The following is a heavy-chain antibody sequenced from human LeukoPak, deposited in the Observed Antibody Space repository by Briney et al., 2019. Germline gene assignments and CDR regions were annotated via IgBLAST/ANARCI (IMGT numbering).Heavy chain of an antibody. CDR3: ARGSQSLGYCSGGSCRAKIFDY. CDR2: INHSGST. D-gene: IGHD2-15*01. V-gene: IGHV4-34*01. Sequence: PSETLSLTCAVYGGSFSGYYWSWIRQPPGKGLEWIGEINHSGSTNYNPSLKSRVTISVDTSKNQFSLKLSSVTAADTAVYYCARGSQSLGYCSGGSCRAKIFDYWGQGTLVTVPS. J-gene: IGHJ4*02. CDR1: GGSFSGYY.